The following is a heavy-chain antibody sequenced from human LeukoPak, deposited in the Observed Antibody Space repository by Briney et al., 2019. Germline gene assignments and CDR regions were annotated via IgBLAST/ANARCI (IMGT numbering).Heavy chain of an antibody. V-gene: IGHV4-59*01. CDR3: ARENCSGGSCLGFDY. CDR1: GGSISSSY. Sequence: SETLSLTCTVSGGSISSSYWSWIRQPPGKGLEWIGYIYYSGSTNYNPSLKSRVTVSVDTSKNQFSLKLSSVTAADTAVYYCARENCSGGSCLGFDYWGQGTLVTVSS. J-gene: IGHJ4*02. D-gene: IGHD2-15*01. CDR2: IYYSGST.